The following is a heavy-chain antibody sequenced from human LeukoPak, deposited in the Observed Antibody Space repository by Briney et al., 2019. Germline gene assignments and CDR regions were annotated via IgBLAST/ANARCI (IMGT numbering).Heavy chain of an antibody. Sequence: SETLPLTCAVSGYSISSSNWWGWIRQPPGKGLEWIGYIYYSGSTYYNPSLKSRVTMSVDTSKNQFSLKLSSVTAVDTAVYYCARKSSSSDWFDPWGQGTLVTVSS. J-gene: IGHJ5*02. CDR2: IYYSGST. CDR3: ARKSSSSDWFDP. D-gene: IGHD6-6*01. CDR1: GYSISSSNW. V-gene: IGHV4-28*01.